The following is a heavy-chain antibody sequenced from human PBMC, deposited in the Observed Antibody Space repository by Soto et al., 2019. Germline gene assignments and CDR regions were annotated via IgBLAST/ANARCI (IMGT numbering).Heavy chain of an antibody. V-gene: IGHV4-31*03. D-gene: IGHD3-10*01. CDR2: IYYSGSA. Sequence: QVQLQESGPGLVKPSQTLSLTCTVSGGSISSGGYYWSWIRQHPGKGLEWIGYIYYSGSAYCNPSLKSRVTISFDTSKNQFSLTLSSVTAADTAVYYCARDPGSNWFDPWGQGTLVTVSS. J-gene: IGHJ5*02. CDR1: GGSISSGGYY. CDR3: ARDPGSNWFDP.